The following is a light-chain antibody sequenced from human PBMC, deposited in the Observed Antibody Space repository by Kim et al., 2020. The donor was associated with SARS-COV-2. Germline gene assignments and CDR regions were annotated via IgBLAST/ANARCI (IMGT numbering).Light chain of an antibody. CDR3: KQYTKPPS. CDR1: RAISNN. V-gene: IGKV1-33*01. Sequence: ALVGARVTFTCQASRAISNNLNWYQKKQGKALKLLIYDASNWEAGVPSRFGGGESGQDFTFNISSLKPEDIATYYGKQYTKPPSFGGGTTVDIK. J-gene: IGKJ4*01. CDR2: DAS.